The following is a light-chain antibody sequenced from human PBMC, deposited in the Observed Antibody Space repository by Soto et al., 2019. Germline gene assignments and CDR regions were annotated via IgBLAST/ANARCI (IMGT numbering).Light chain of an antibody. V-gene: IGKV1-39*01. J-gene: IGKJ4*01. CDR1: QSIRTY. CDR3: QQSYSIPLT. CDR2: GAS. Sequence: DIQLTQSPSVSASEGERVTISCRTSQSIRTYVNWYQQRPGKAPKLLIYGASTLQSGVPPRFSGSGSGTDFTLTITGLLPEDFAKYYCQQSYSIPLTFGGGTRVEIK.